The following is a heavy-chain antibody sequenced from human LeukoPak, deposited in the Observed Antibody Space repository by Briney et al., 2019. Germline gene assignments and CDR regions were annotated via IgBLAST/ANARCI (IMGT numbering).Heavy chain of an antibody. D-gene: IGHD1-26*01. Sequence: SETLSLTCTVSGGSISSYYWSWIRQPPGKGLEWIGYIYYSGSTNYNPSLKSRVTISVDTSKNQFSLKLSSVTAADTAVYFCARLRLSGGSFSVGWFDPWGQGIQVTVSS. CDR3: ARLRLSGGSFSVGWFDP. CDR2: IYYSGST. J-gene: IGHJ5*02. V-gene: IGHV4-59*12. CDR1: GGSISSYY.